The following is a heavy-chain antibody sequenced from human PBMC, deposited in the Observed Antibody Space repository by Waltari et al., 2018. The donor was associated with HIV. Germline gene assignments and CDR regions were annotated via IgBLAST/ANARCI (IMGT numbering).Heavy chain of an antibody. V-gene: IGHV4-39*07. CDR1: GDSITSNGHY. CDR2: IYYSGST. D-gene: IGHD2-15*01. CDR3: ARDPGHPPYCRGGSCSSTLRWHFDY. J-gene: IGHJ4*02. Sequence: QLQMQASGPGLVKPSETLSLTCTVSGDSITSNGHYWGWIRQPPGQGLEWIGNIYYSGSTHYNPSLKSRVTMSVDTSKNQFSLKLRSVTAADTAMYYCARDPGHPPYCRGGSCSSTLRWHFDYWGQGTLVTVSS.